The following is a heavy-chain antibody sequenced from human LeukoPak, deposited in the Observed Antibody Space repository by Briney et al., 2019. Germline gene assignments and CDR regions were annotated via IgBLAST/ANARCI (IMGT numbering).Heavy chain of an antibody. Sequence: GGSLRLSCAASGFTFSSYWMSWVRQAPGKGLEWVANIKQDGSEKYYVDSVKGRFTISRDNAKNSLYLQMNSLRAEDTAVYYCARDGSGSYSGYFQHWGQGTLVTVSS. CDR1: GFTFSSYW. D-gene: IGHD1-26*01. V-gene: IGHV3-7*01. CDR2: IKQDGSEK. J-gene: IGHJ1*01. CDR3: ARDGSGSYSGYFQH.